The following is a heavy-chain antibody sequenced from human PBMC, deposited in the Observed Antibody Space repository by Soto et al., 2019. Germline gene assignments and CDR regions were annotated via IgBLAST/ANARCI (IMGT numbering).Heavy chain of an antibody. Sequence: QTGGSLRLSCAASGFTFSSYAMSWVRQAPGKGLEWVSAISGSGGSTYYADSVKGRFTISRDNSKNTLYLQMNSLRAEDTAVYYCAKIPSGYHYYFDYWGQGTLVTVSS. D-gene: IGHD5-12*01. CDR1: GFTFSSYA. V-gene: IGHV3-23*01. CDR3: AKIPSGYHYYFDY. J-gene: IGHJ4*02. CDR2: ISGSGGST.